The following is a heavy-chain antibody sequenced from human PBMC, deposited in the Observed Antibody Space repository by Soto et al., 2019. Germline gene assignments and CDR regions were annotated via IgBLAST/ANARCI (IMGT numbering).Heavy chain of an antibody. CDR2: ISYDGSNK. Sequence: GGSLRLSCAASGFTFSSYGMHWVRQAPGKGLEWVAVISYDGSNKYYADSVKGRFTISRDNSKNTLYLQMNSLRAEDTAVYFCAKAILRPDCSGGSCYSRSYYYYGMDVWGQGTTVTVSS. J-gene: IGHJ6*02. D-gene: IGHD2-15*01. CDR1: GFTFSSYG. CDR3: AKAILRPDCSGGSCYSRSYYYYGMDV. V-gene: IGHV3-30*18.